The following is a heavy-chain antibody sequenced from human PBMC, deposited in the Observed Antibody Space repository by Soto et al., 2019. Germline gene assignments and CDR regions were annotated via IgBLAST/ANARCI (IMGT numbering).Heavy chain of an antibody. V-gene: IGHV3-30-3*01. J-gene: IGHJ4*02. CDR1: RLTFSRYA. Sequence: PGGSLSLCCASSRLTFSRYAMHWVRQSPGKVLEWVAVISYDGSYQHYADSVKGRFTISRDNSKNTLYLQMNSLRAEDTAVYYCARDSGYCITGSRYCYFYYGGQGTLGPFSS. CDR3: ARDSGYCITGSRYCYFYY. D-gene: IGHD2-8*01. CDR2: ISYDGSYQ.